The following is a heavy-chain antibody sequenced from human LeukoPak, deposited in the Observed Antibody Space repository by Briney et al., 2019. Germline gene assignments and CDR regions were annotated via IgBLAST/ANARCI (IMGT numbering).Heavy chain of an antibody. J-gene: IGHJ6*03. CDR3: AKGLAVAGTDYYYYYMDV. CDR2: ISSSGSTI. Sequence: PGGSLRLSCAASGFTFSNYAMSWVRQAPGKGLEWVSYISSSGSTIYYTDSVKGRFTISRDNAKNSLYLQMNSLRAEDTAVYYCAKGLAVAGTDYYYYYMDVWGKGTTVTISS. CDR1: GFTFSNYA. V-gene: IGHV3-48*04. D-gene: IGHD6-19*01.